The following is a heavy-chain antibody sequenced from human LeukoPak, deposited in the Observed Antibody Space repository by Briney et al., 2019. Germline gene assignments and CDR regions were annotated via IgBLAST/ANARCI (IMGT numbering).Heavy chain of an antibody. CDR3: TTGNYDFWSGYYGDY. Sequence: AGGSLRLSGAASGFTFSNAWMSWVRRAPGKGLEWVGRIKSKTDGGTTDYAAPVKGRFTISRDDSKNTLYLQMNSLKTEDTAVYYCTTGNYDFWSGYYGDYWGQGTLVTVSS. CDR1: GFTFSNAW. J-gene: IGHJ4*02. D-gene: IGHD3-3*01. V-gene: IGHV3-15*01. CDR2: IKSKTDGGTT.